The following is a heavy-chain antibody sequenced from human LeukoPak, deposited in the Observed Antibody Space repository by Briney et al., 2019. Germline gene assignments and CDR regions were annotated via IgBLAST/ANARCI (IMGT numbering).Heavy chain of an antibody. CDR3: AKGSVPATKMYYLDY. Sequence: GGSLRLSCAASGFTFSSYGMHWVRQAPGKGLEWVAFIRYDGSNKYYADSVKGRFTISRDNSKNTLYLQMNSLRAEDTAVYYCAKGSVPATKMYYLDYWGQGTLVTVSS. J-gene: IGHJ4*02. V-gene: IGHV3-30*02. CDR2: IRYDGSNK. CDR1: GFTFSSYG. D-gene: IGHD5-24*01.